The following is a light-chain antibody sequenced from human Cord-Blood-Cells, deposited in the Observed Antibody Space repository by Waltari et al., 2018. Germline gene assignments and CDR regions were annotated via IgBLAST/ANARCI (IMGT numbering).Light chain of an antibody. Sequence: QSALTQPASVSGSPGQSITISCTGTSSDVGGYNYVSWYQQHPGKAPNLMIYDVSNRPSGVSNRFSGSKSGNTASLTISGLQAEDEADYYSSSYTSSSTRVFGGGTKLTVL. V-gene: IGLV2-14*01. CDR2: DVS. CDR1: SSDVGGYNY. CDR3: SSYTSSSTRV. J-gene: IGLJ2*01.